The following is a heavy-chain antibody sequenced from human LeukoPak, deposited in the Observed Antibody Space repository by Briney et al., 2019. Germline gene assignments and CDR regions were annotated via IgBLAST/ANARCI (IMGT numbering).Heavy chain of an antibody. Sequence: PSETLSLTCTVSGGSISSYYWSRIRQPPGKGLEWIGEINHSGSTNYNPSLKSRVTISVDTSKNQFSLKLSSVTAADTAVYYCARATRYSGYDWGQGTLVTVSS. V-gene: IGHV4-34*01. D-gene: IGHD5-12*01. CDR1: GGSISSYY. J-gene: IGHJ4*02. CDR3: ARATRYSGYD. CDR2: INHSGST.